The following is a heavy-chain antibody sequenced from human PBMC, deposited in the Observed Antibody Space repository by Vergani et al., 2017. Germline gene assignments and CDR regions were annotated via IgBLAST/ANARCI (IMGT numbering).Heavy chain of an antibody. V-gene: IGHV3-21*01. J-gene: IGHJ6*03. D-gene: IGHD2-2*01. Sequence: EVQLVESGGGLVKPGGSLRLSCAASGFTFSSYSMNWVRQAPGKGLEWVSSISSSSSYIYYADSVKGRFTISRDNAKNSLYLQMNSLRADDTAVYYCARGAHSTYYYYYYMDVWGKGTTVTVSS. CDR1: GFTFSSYS. CDR2: ISSSSSYI. CDR3: ARGAHSTYYYYYYMDV.